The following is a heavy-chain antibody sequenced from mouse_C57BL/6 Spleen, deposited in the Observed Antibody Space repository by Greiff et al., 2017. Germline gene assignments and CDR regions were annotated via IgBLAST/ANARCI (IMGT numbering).Heavy chain of an antibody. CDR3: ARYYGSSYETWFAY. V-gene: IGHV1-81*01. D-gene: IGHD1-1*01. Sequence: QVQLKESGAELARPGASVKLSCKASGYTFTSYGISWVKQRTGQGLEWIGEIYPRSGNTYYNEKFKGKATLTADKSSSTAYMELRSLTSEDSAVYFCARYYGSSYETWFAYWGQGTLVTVSA. CDR1: GYTFTSYG. J-gene: IGHJ3*01. CDR2: IYPRSGNT.